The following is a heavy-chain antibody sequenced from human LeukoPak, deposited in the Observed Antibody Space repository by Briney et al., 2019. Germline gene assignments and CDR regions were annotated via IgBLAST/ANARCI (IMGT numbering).Heavy chain of an antibody. J-gene: IGHJ3*02. D-gene: IGHD2-21*02. CDR2: IHYSGIT. CDR1: GGSISTAY. Sequence: SETLSLTCSASGGSISTAYWSWIRQPPGKGLEWIGNIHYSGITNYNSSLKSRVTISVDKSKNQFSLKLSSVTAADTAVYYCARTGGCGGDCFTIRALDAFDIWGQGTMVTVSS. V-gene: IGHV4-59*12. CDR3: ARTGGCGGDCFTIRALDAFDI.